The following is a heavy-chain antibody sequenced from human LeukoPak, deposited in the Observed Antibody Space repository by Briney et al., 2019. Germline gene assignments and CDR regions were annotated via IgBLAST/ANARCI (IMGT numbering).Heavy chain of an antibody. J-gene: IGHJ6*03. Sequence: ASVKVSCKASGYTFTDYYMHWVRQAPGQGLEWMGWINPNSGGTNYAQKYQGRVTMTRDTSINTAYMELSRLRSDDTAVYYCARDRAKIQGITMVRGVTKYYYYYMDVWGRGTTVTVSS. V-gene: IGHV1-2*02. CDR1: GYTFTDYY. CDR2: INPNSGGT. D-gene: IGHD3-10*01. CDR3: ARDRAKIQGITMVRGVTKYYYYYMDV.